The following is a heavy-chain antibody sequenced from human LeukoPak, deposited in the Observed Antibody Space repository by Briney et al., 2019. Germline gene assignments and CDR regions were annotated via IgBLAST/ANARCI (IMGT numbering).Heavy chain of an antibody. J-gene: IGHJ4*02. CDR1: GGSISSSSYY. V-gene: IGHV4-39*01. Sequence: AETLSLTCTVSGGSISSSSYYWGWIRQPPGKGLEWIGSICYSGSTYYNPSLKSRVTISVDTSKNQFSLKLSSVTAADTAVYYCARPQGYQLLDFEYWGQGALVTVSS. CDR3: ARPQGYQLLDFEY. D-gene: IGHD2-2*01. CDR2: ICYSGST.